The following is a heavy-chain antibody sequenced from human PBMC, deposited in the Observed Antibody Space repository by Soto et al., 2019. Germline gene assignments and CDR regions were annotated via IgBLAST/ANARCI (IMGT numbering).Heavy chain of an antibody. CDR3: ARAARIWFGELSNGMDV. J-gene: IGHJ6*02. V-gene: IGHV5-51*01. CDR2: IYPGDSDT. Sequence: RGESLKISCKGSGYSFTSYWIGWVRQMPGKGLEWMGIIYPGDSDTRYSPSFQGQVTISADKSISTAYLQWSSLKASDTSIYYCARAARIWFGELSNGMDVWGQGTTVTVSS. D-gene: IGHD3-10*01. CDR1: GYSFTSYW.